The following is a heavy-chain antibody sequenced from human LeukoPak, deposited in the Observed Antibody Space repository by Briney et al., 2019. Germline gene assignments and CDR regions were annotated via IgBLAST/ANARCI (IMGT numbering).Heavy chain of an antibody. D-gene: IGHD3-16*01. V-gene: IGHV5-51*01. CDR3: ARHRRVGYNWFDP. CDR1: GYSFTSYW. CDR2: IYPGDSDT. J-gene: IGHJ5*02. Sequence: GESLKISCKGFGYSFTSYWIGWVRQMPGKGLEWMGIIYPGDSDTRYSPSLQGQVTISADKSISTAYLQWSSLKASDTAMYYCARHRRVGYNWFDPWGQGTLVTVSS.